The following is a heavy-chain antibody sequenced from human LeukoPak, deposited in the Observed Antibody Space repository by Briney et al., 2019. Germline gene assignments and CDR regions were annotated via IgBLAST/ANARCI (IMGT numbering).Heavy chain of an antibody. CDR3: ARRRNYYGSGRLYYFDY. J-gene: IGHJ4*02. D-gene: IGHD3-10*01. CDR2: IYSSGST. Sequence: PSETLSLTCTVSGGSISSYYWSWIRQPPGKGLEWIGYIYSSGSTNYNPSLKSRVAISLDTSKKQFSLKLSSVTAADTAVYYCARRRNYYGSGRLYYFDYWGQGTLVTVSS. CDR1: GGSISSYY. V-gene: IGHV4-59*12.